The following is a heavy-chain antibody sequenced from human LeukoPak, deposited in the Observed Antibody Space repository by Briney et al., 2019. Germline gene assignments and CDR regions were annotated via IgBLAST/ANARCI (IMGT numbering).Heavy chain of an antibody. D-gene: IGHD3-16*01. CDR2: IYYTGST. J-gene: IGHJ3*02. CDR3: ARRWGGAAFDI. Sequence: PSETLSLTCTVSGYSISSYYWSWIRQPPGKGLECIGYIYYTGSTKYNPSLKSRVNISLDTSKDQFSLKLSSMTAADTAVYYCARRWGGAAFDIWGQGTMVTVSS. V-gene: IGHV4-59*08. CDR1: GYSISSYY.